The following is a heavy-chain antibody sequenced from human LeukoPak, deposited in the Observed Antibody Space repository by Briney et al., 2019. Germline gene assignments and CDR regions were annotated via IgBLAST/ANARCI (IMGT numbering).Heavy chain of an antibody. Sequence: GESLKISCKGSGYSFTSYWIGWVRQMPGKGLEWMGITYPGDSDTRYSPSFQGQVTISADKSISTAYLQWSSLKASDTAMYYCARHSVGYCDSSGYLSYYYYYYMDVWGKGTTVTVSS. V-gene: IGHV5-51*01. J-gene: IGHJ6*03. CDR2: TYPGDSDT. D-gene: IGHD3-22*01. CDR3: ARHSVGYCDSSGYLSYYYYYYMDV. CDR1: GYSFTSYW.